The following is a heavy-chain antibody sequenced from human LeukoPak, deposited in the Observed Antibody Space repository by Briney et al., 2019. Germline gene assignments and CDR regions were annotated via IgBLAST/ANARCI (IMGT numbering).Heavy chain of an antibody. D-gene: IGHD6-6*01. CDR3: ARVAARHYYYYYMDV. Sequence: GSLRLSCAASGFTFSSYSMNWVRQAPGKGLEWVSYISSSSSTIYYADSVKGRFTISRDNAKNSLYLQMNSLRAEDTAVYYCARVAARHYYYYYMDVWGKGTTVTVSS. CDR2: ISSSSSTI. CDR1: GFTFSSYS. J-gene: IGHJ6*03. V-gene: IGHV3-48*04.